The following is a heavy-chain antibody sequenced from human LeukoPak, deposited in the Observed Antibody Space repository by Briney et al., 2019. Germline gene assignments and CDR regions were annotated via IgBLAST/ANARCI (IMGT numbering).Heavy chain of an antibody. J-gene: IGHJ4*02. CDR2: ISSSGSTI. Sequence: PGGSLRLSCAASGFTFSRYEMNWVRQAPGKGLEWVSYISSSGSTIYYADSVKGRFTISRDNAKNSLYLQMNSLRAEDTAVYYCEGSDSSSGYWCQGTLVTVSS. CDR3: EGSDSSSGY. CDR1: GFTFSRYE. D-gene: IGHD6-6*01. V-gene: IGHV3-48*03.